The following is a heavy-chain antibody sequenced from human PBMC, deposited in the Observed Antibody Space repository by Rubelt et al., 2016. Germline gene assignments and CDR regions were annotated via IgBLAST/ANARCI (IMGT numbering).Heavy chain of an antibody. CDR3: ARGYGSGSYWNY. V-gene: IGHV4-34*01. CDR1: RGSSSGYY. J-gene: IGHJ4*02. D-gene: IGHD3-10*01. Sequence: QVQLQQWGAGLLKPSETLSLTCAVYRGSSSGYYWSWIRQPPGKGLEWIGEINPSGSSNYNPSLRSRVTISVDTSKSQFSLMLSSVTAADTAGYYCARGYGSGSYWNYWGQGTLVSVSS. CDR2: INPSGSS.